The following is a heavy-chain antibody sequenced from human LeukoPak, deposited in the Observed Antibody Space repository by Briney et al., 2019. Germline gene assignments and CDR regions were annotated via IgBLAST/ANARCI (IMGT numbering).Heavy chain of an antibody. CDR3: ARERQNKDFWSGGDY. J-gene: IGHJ4*02. CDR2: IKQDGSEK. Sequence: PGGSLRLSCAASGFTFSSYAMSWVRQAPGKGLEWVAHIKQDGSEKYYVDSVKGRFTISRDNAKNSLYLQMNTLRPEDTAVYYCARERQNKDFWSGGDYWGQGTLVTVSS. D-gene: IGHD3-3*01. CDR1: GFTFSSYA. V-gene: IGHV3-7*01.